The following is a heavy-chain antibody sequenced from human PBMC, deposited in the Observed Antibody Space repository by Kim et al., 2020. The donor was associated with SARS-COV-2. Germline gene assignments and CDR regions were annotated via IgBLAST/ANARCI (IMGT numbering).Heavy chain of an antibody. Sequence: TSNAQRFQGRVTMTRDTSNSTAYMEMSSLRLDDTAVYYCAKARDYFYYMDVWGQGTTVSVSS. CDR3: AKARDYFYYMDV. D-gene: IGHD5-12*01. V-gene: IGHV1-2*02. J-gene: IGHJ6*03. CDR2: T.